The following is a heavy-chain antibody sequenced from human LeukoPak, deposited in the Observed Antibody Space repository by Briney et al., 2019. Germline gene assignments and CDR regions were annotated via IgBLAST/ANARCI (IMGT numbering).Heavy chain of an antibody. CDR1: GYTFTSYD. CDR2: MNPNSGNT. Sequence: ASVKVSCKASGYTFTSYDINWVRQATGQGLEWMGWMNPNSGNTGYAQKFQGRVTMTRNTSISTAYMELSNLRSEDTAVSYCARGSDYGGNPYYYYGMDVWGQGTTVTVSS. D-gene: IGHD4-23*01. V-gene: IGHV1-8*01. J-gene: IGHJ6*02. CDR3: ARGSDYGGNPYYYYGMDV.